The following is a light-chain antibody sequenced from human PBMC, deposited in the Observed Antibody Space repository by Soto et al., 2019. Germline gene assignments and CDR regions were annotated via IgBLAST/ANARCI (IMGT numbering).Light chain of an antibody. CDR3: MQGTHWPWT. J-gene: IGKJ1*01. CDR2: EVS. V-gene: IGKV2-30*02. Sequence: DVVMTQSPLSLPVTLGQPASISCRSSQSLIHSDGNTYLSWFQQRPGQSPRRLIYEVSDRDSGVPERFPGSGSGTDFTLKISRVEAEDVGVYYCMQGTHWPWTFGQGTEVEIK. CDR1: QSLIHSDGNTY.